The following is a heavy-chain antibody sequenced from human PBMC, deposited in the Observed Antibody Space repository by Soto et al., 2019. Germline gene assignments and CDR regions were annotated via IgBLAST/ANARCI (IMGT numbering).Heavy chain of an antibody. V-gene: IGHV3-30-3*01. CDR2: ISYDGSNK. Sequence: GGSLRLSCAASGFTFSSYAMHWVRQAPGKGLEWVAVISYDGSNKYYADSVKGRFTISRDNSKNTLYLQMNSLRAEDTAVYYCARDPHSKIQLWSFYYWGQGTLVTVS. CDR1: GFTFSSYA. D-gene: IGHD5-18*01. J-gene: IGHJ4*02. CDR3: ARDPHSKIQLWSFYY.